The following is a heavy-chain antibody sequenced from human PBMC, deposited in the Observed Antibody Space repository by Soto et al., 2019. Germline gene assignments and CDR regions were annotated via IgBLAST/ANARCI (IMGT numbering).Heavy chain of an antibody. V-gene: IGHV1-18*04. CDR2: ISISSGNT. Sequence: SVKVSCKASGYTFSDYGITWVRQAPGQGLEWMGWISISSGNTHFEESLQGRVTMTSDKTSTAYMELWRLRSDDSAMYYCARSYNYGSYWYFDLWGRGTLVTVSS. J-gene: IGHJ2*01. D-gene: IGHD3-10*01. CDR3: ARSYNYGSYWYFDL. CDR1: GYTFSDYG.